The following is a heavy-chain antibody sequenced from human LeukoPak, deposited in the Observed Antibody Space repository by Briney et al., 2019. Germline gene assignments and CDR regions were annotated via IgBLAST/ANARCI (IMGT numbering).Heavy chain of an antibody. CDR2: INHSGST. J-gene: IGHJ6*02. V-gene: IGHV4-34*01. D-gene: IGHD3-3*01. Sequence: SETLSLTCAVYGGSFSGYYWSWIRQPPGKGLEWIGEINHSGSTNYNPSLKSRVTISVGTSKNQFSLKLSSVTAADTAVYYCARGRYYDFWSGYNYYYYGMDVWGQGTTVTVSS. CDR3: ARGRYYDFWSGYNYYYYGMDV. CDR1: GGSFSGYY.